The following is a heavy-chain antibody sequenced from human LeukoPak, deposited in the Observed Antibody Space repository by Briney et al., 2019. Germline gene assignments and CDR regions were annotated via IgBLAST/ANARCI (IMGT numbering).Heavy chain of an antibody. CDR2: IYHSGST. J-gene: IGHJ5*02. CDR1: GYSISSGYY. CDR3: ARDPYYYDSSGYPHWFDP. D-gene: IGHD3-22*01. Sequence: SETLSLTCTVSGYSISSGYYWGWIRQPPGKGLEWIGSIYHSGSTYYNPSLKSRVTISVDTSKNQFSLKLSSATAADTAVYHCARDPYYYDSSGYPHWFDPWGQGTLVTVSS. V-gene: IGHV4-38-2*02.